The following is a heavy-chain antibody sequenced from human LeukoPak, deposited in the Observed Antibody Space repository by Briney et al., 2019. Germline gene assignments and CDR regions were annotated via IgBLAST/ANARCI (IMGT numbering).Heavy chain of an antibody. Sequence: SETLSLTCTVSGGSISSYYWSWIRQPPGKGLEWIGYIYYSGSTNYNPSLKSRVTISVDTSKNQFSLKLSSVTAADTAVYYCARDLGYCSSTSCYRSYYYYGMDAWGQGTTVTVSS. J-gene: IGHJ6*02. V-gene: IGHV4-59*01. CDR2: IYYSGST. CDR3: ARDLGYCSSTSCYRSYYYYGMDA. CDR1: GGSISSYY. D-gene: IGHD2-2*02.